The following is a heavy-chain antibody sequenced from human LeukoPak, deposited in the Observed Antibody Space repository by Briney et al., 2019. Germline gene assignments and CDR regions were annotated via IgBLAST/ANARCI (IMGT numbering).Heavy chain of an antibody. CDR3: ARDDMVREGESYYYYYMDV. D-gene: IGHD3-10*01. J-gene: IGHJ6*03. CDR1: GFTFSSYA. Sequence: GGSLRLSCAASGFTFSSYAMSWVRQAPGKGLEWVSAISGSGVSTYYADSVKGRFTIYRDNSKNTLYLQMNSLRAEDTAVYYCARDDMVREGESYYYYYMDVWGKGTTVTVSS. CDR2: ISGSGVST. V-gene: IGHV3-23*01.